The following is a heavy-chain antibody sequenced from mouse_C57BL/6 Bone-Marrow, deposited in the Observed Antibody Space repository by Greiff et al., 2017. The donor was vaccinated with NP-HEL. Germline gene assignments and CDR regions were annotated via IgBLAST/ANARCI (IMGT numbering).Heavy chain of an antibody. CDR1: GYAFTNYL. D-gene: IGHD1-1*01. Sequence: QVQLQQSGAELVRPGTSVKVSCKASGYAFTNYLIAWVKQRPGQGLEWIGVINPGSGGTNYNEKFKGKVILTADKSSSIAYMQLSSLTSEDSAVYFCAREVDYYGSRGYFDYWGQGTTLTVSS. CDR3: AREVDYYGSRGYFDY. J-gene: IGHJ2*01. V-gene: IGHV1-54*01. CDR2: INPGSGGT.